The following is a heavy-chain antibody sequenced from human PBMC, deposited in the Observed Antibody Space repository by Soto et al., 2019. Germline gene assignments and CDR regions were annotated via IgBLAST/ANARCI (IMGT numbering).Heavy chain of an antibody. D-gene: IGHD1-7*01. CDR1: GGSISNYH. CDR3: AREKTTIGDFDY. CDR2: IYYSGST. J-gene: IGHJ4*02. V-gene: IGHV4-59*01. Sequence: SETLSLTCTVSGGSISNYHCSWIRQPPGKGLEWIGFIYYSGSTNYNPSLKSRVTISVDTSKNQFSLKLSSVTAADTAVYYCAREKTTIGDFDYWGQGTTVTVSS.